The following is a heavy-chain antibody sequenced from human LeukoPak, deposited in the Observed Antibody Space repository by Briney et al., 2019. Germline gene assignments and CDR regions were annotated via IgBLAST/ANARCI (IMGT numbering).Heavy chain of an antibody. D-gene: IGHD1-14*01. Sequence: SETLSLTCTVSGGSISSSSYYWGWIRQPPGKGLEWIGSIYYSGSTYYNPSLKSRVTISVDMSKSQFSLKLSSVTAADTAVYYCAGTYKYYYYYYMDVWGKGTTVTISS. CDR2: IYYSGST. J-gene: IGHJ6*03. CDR3: AGTYKYYYYYYMDV. V-gene: IGHV4-39*07. CDR1: GGSISSSSYY.